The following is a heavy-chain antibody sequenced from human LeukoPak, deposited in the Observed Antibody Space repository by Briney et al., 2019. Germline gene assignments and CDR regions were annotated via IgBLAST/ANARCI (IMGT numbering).Heavy chain of an antibody. J-gene: IGHJ4*02. CDR1: GGSISSGDYY. D-gene: IGHD3-3*01. CDR2: IYYSGST. Sequence: SETLSLTCTVSGGSISSGDYYWSWIRQPPGKGLEWIGYIYYSGSTYYNPSLKSRVTISVDTSKNQFSLKLSSVTAADTAVYYCAREFVAYYDFWSGYYTGYFGYWGQGTLVTVSS. CDR3: AREFVAYYDFWSGYYTGYFGY. V-gene: IGHV4-30-4*01.